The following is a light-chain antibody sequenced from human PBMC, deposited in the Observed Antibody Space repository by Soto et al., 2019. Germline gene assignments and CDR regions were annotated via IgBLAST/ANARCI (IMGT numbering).Light chain of an antibody. J-gene: IGLJ1*01. Sequence: QYVLTQPPSVSAAPGQRVTISCTGSSSNIGAGHDVHWYQRLPGTAPKVLIXGXXXXXSXXXDRXSDXKSGTSAFLAITRLQAEDEADYYCQSYDISLHNYVFGTGTKVTVL. V-gene: IGLV1-40*01. CDR1: SSNIGAGHD. CDR3: QSYDISLHNYV. CDR2: GXX.